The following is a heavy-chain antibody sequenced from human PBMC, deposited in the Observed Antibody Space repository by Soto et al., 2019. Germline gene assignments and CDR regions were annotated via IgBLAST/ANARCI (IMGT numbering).Heavy chain of an antibody. CDR3: VRVPTTKLDY. Sequence: GASVKVSFKASGGTFNNYVINWLRQAPGQGLEWMAGIIPIFGTPNYAQKFQGRVTITADKSTSTAYMELNSLRSEDTAVYYCVRVPTTKLDYWGQGTLVTVSS. CDR1: GGTFNNYV. CDR2: IIPIFGTP. V-gene: IGHV1-69*06. J-gene: IGHJ4*02. D-gene: IGHD2-8*01.